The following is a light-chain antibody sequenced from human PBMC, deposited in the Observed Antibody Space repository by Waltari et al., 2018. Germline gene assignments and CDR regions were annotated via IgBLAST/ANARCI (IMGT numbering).Light chain of an antibody. J-gene: IGLJ1*01. CDR3: QIWDTTSRQYV. V-gene: IGLV3-21*02. CDR2: DAS. Sequence: SYVLTQSPSVAVVLGQTATVACWGDNLGTTTVNWYQQRPGQAPVLGAPDASDWPPGVTKRFSVSNSGNTATLTINRVQAGDEADYYCQIWDTTSRQYVFGSGTSVTVL. CDR1: NLGTTT.